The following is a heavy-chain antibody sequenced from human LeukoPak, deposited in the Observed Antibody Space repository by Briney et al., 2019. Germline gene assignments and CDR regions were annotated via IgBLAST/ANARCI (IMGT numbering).Heavy chain of an antibody. CDR2: IYPGDSDT. V-gene: IGHV5-51*01. D-gene: IGHD3-10*01. CDR1: GYRFTRNW. Sequence: GESLKISCQGSGYRFTRNWIGRVRPMPGKGLGWMGIIYPGDSDTRYSPSFQGQVTISADKSISTAYLQWRSLKAADTAMYYCARAGGSGTWDYWGQGTLVTVSS. CDR3: ARAGGSGTWDY. J-gene: IGHJ4*02.